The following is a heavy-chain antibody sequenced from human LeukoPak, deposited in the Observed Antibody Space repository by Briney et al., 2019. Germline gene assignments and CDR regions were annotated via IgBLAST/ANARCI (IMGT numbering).Heavy chain of an antibody. CDR2: ISGSDGST. Sequence: PGGSLRLSCAASGFTFSNYVMSWVRQAPGKGLEWVSAISGSDGSTWYADSVKGRFTVSRDNSKNSLYLQMNSLRDEDTAVYYCARGTGPPDYWGQGTLVTVSS. CDR3: ARGTGPPDY. CDR1: GFTFSNYV. D-gene: IGHD3-16*01. V-gene: IGHV3-23*01. J-gene: IGHJ4*02.